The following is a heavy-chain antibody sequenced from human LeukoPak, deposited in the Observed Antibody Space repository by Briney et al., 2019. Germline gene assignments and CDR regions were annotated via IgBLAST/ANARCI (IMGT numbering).Heavy chain of an antibody. Sequence: PSETLSLTCTVSGGSISSYYWSWIRQPPGKGLEWIGYIYYTGSTNCNPSLKTRVTTSVDTSKNQFSLKLSSVTAADTAVYYCAKTMGAIDHDYWGQGTLVTVSS. CDR2: IYYTGST. D-gene: IGHD1-26*01. CDR1: GGSISSYY. V-gene: IGHV4-59*08. J-gene: IGHJ4*02. CDR3: AKTMGAIDHDY.